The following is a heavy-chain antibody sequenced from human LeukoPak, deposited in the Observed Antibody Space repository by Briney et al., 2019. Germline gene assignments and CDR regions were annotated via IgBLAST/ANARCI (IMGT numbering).Heavy chain of an antibody. CDR1: GGSISSYY. CDR2: IYYSGST. D-gene: IGHD3-9*01. Sequence: SETLSLTCTVSGGSISSYYWSWIRQPPGKGLEWIGYIYYSGSTNYNPSLKSRVTISVDTSKNQFSLKLSSVTAADTAVYYCARGRYSAGDNWFDPWGQGTLVTVSS. J-gene: IGHJ5*02. V-gene: IGHV4-59*01. CDR3: ARGRYSAGDNWFDP.